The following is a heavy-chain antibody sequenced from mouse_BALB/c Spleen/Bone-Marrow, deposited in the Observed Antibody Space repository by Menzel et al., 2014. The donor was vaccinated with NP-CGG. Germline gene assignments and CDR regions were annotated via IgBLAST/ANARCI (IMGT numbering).Heavy chain of an antibody. V-gene: IGHV5-9-3*01. CDR3: SRLRMITTYFDV. CDR2: ISSSGSYT. D-gene: IGHD2-4*01. CDR1: GFTFSTYA. J-gene: IGHJ1*01. Sequence: EVHLVESGGGLAKPGGSLQLSCAASGFTFSTYAMSWVRQTPEKRLEWVATISSSGSYTYYPDSVKGRFTISRDNAKNTLYLQMSSLRSEDTAMFYCSRLRMITTYFDVWGAGPTVTVSS.